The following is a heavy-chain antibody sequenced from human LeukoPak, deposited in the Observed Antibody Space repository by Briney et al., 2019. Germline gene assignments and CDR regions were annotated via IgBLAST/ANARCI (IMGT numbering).Heavy chain of an antibody. CDR2: ISSSSTYI. Sequence: GSLRLSCAASGFTFSSYTMNWVRQAPGKGLEWVSSISSSSTYIYYADSVKGRFTISRDNAKNSLYLQMNSLRAEDTAVYSCARDGQMATTTGYFDYWGQGTLVTISS. CDR3: ARDGQMATTTGYFDY. D-gene: IGHD5-24*01. V-gene: IGHV3-21*01. CDR1: GFTFSSYT. J-gene: IGHJ4*02.